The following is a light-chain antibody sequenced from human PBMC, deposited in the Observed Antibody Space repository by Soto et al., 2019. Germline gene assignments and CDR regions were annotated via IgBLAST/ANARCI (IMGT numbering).Light chain of an antibody. CDR3: QQAKSFPYT. CDR2: VAS. J-gene: IGKJ2*01. CDR1: QGIDNW. V-gene: IGKV1-12*01. Sequence: DIHITQSKSSVSSSVVYRFTITCLASQGIDNWLAWYQQKPGKAPKLLIYVASNLQSGVPSRFSGSGSGTEFTLTISSLQPEDFATYYCQQAKSFPYTFGQGTKVDIK.